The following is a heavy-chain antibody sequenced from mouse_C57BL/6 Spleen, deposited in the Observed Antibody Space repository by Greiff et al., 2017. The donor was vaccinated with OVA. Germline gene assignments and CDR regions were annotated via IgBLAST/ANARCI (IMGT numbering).Heavy chain of an antibody. J-gene: IGHJ4*01. CDR1: GYAFSSSW. Sequence: VQLQQSGPELVKPGASVKISCKASGYAFSSSWMNWVKQRPGKGLEWIGRIYPGDGDTNYNGKFKGKATLTADKSSSTAYMQLSSLTSEDSAVYFCARSQSLYYYAMDYWGQGTSVTVSS. D-gene: IGHD1-1*01. CDR2: IYPGDGDT. CDR3: ARSQSLYYYAMDY. V-gene: IGHV1-82*01.